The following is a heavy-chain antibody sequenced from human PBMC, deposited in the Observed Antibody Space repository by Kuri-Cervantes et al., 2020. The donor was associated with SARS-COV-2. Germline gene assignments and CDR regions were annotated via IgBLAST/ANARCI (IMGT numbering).Heavy chain of an antibody. J-gene: IGHJ4*02. CDR2: IIPIFGAA. CDR1: GGTFSSFL. D-gene: IGHD1-20*01. V-gene: IGHV1-69*05. CDR3: ARGYYEGITGKYYFDY. Sequence: SVKVSCKAIGGTFSSFLFSWVRQAPGQGLEWVAGIIPIFGAANFAQKFQGRVTMTRDTSTSTVYMELSSLRSEDTAVYYCARGYYEGITGKYYFDYWGQGTLVTVSS.